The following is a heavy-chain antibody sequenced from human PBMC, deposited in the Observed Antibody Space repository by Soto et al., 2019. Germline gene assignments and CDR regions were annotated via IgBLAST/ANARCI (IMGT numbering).Heavy chain of an antibody. CDR2: IYYSGST. Sequence: SESLSLTCTVSGGSISSYYWSWIRQPPGKGLEWIGYIYYSGSTNYNPSLKSRVTISVDTSKNQFSLKLSSVTAADTAVYYCARRLSSSRHNWFDPWGQGTLVTVST. V-gene: IGHV4-59*01. J-gene: IGHJ5*02. D-gene: IGHD6-13*01. CDR3: ARRLSSSRHNWFDP. CDR1: GGSISSYY.